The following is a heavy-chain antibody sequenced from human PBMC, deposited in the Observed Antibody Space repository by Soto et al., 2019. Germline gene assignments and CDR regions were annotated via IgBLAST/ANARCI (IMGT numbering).Heavy chain of an antibody. Sequence: SETLSLTCTVSGGSISSSSYYWGWIRQPPGKGLEWIGSIYYSGSTYYNPSLKSRVTISVDTSKNQFSLKLSSVTAADTAVYYCVRHKGNYDIMADAFDIWGQGTMVT. CDR3: VRHKGNYDIMADAFDI. CDR2: IYYSGST. J-gene: IGHJ3*02. CDR1: GGSISSSSYY. V-gene: IGHV4-39*01. D-gene: IGHD3-9*01.